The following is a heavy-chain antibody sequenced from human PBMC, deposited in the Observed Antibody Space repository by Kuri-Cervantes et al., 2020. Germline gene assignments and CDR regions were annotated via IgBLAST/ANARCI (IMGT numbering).Heavy chain of an antibody. D-gene: IGHD2/OR15-2a*01. Sequence: GSLRLSCAVSGYSISSGYYWGWIRQPPGKGLEWIGSIYHSGSTYYNPSLKSRVTISVDTSKNQFSLMLTSVTAADTAVYYCARVLPRGFNFPYGSNWLDPWGQGTLVTVSS. CDR1: GYSISSGYY. V-gene: IGHV4-38-2*01. CDR3: ARVLPRGFNFPYGSNWLDP. J-gene: IGHJ5*02. CDR2: IYHSGST.